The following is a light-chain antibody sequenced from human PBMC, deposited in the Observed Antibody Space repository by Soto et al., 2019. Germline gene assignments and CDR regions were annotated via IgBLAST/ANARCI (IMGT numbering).Light chain of an antibody. CDR2: LGS. V-gene: IGKV2-28*01. Sequence: DIVRSPSPLSLPVTPGEPASISCRSSQSLLQSNGYNYLDWYLQKPGQSPQLLIYLGSNRASGVPDRFSGSGSGTDFTLKISRVEAEDVGVYYCMQALQTPRTFGQGTRWIS. J-gene: IGKJ1*01. CDR1: QSLLQSNGYNY. CDR3: MQALQTPRT.